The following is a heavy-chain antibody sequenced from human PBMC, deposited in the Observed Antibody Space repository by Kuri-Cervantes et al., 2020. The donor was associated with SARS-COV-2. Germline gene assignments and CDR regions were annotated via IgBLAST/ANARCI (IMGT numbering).Heavy chain of an antibody. Sequence: VKVSCRASGGTFSSYAISWVRQAPGQGLEWMGWINPNSGGTNYAQKFQGWVTMTRDTSISTAYMELSRLRSEDTAVYYCARVWYYYDSSGPPWYYYYGMDVWGQGTTVTVSS. J-gene: IGHJ6*02. D-gene: IGHD3-22*01. CDR3: ARVWYYYDSSGPPWYYYYGMDV. CDR2: INPNSGGT. V-gene: IGHV1-2*04. CDR1: GGTFSSYA.